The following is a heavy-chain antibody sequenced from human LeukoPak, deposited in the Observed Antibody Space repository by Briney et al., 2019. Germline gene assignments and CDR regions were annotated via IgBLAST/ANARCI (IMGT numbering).Heavy chain of an antibody. CDR2: IYPGDSGP. Sequence: GESLRISCKVSGYSFTSYCIGWVRQMPGKGLEWMGIIYPGDSGPTYSPSFQGQVTISVDKSINTAYLQWSSLQASDTAMYYCGLSGDRVPLQDDVFDVWGQGTMVTVST. J-gene: IGHJ3*01. CDR3: GLSGDRVPLQDDVFDV. CDR1: GYSFTSYC. V-gene: IGHV5-51*01. D-gene: IGHD3-9*01.